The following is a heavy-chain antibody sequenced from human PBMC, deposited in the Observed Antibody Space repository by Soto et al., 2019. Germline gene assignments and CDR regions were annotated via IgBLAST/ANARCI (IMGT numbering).Heavy chain of an antibody. V-gene: IGHV3-30*03. Sequence: GGSLRLSCASSGFTFSSYGVHWVRQAPGKGLEWVAVISYDGSNKYYADSVKGRFTISRDNAKNTLYLQMNSLRVEDTAIYYCAREPPGRAWAGATDYWGQGTLVTVS. D-gene: IGHD1-26*01. CDR3: AREPPGRAWAGATDY. J-gene: IGHJ4*02. CDR1: GFTFSSYG. CDR2: ISYDGSNK.